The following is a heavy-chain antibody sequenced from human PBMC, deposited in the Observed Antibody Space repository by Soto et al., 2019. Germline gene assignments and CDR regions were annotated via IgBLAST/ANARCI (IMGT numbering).Heavy chain of an antibody. CDR2: VYRTGST. J-gene: IGHJ4*02. Sequence: QVQLQESGPGLVKPSGTLSLTCAVSGGSISTSNWWSWVRQPPGKGLEWIGEVYRTGSTNYNPSLESRLTMSVDKSKNQFSLKLTSVIAADTAVYYCARARATIAAAAIFDCWGQGTLVTVSS. V-gene: IGHV4-4*02. CDR1: GGSISTSNW. CDR3: ARARATIAAAAIFDC. D-gene: IGHD6-13*01.